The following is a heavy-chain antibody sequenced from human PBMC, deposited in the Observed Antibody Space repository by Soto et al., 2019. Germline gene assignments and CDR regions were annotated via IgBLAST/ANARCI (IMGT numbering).Heavy chain of an antibody. D-gene: IGHD3-3*01. CDR2: INHSGGT. Sequence: QVQLQQWGAGLLKPSETLSLTCAVFGGSLSGHYWTWIRQAPGKGLEWIGEINHSGGTNYNSSLKSRVTISLDTSKNQFSLILLSVTAADTAMYYCARDRQDYDLGSGSENEGPYGMDVWGRGTTVTVSS. V-gene: IGHV4-34*01. J-gene: IGHJ6*02. CDR1: GGSLSGHY. CDR3: ARDRQDYDLGSGSENEGPYGMDV.